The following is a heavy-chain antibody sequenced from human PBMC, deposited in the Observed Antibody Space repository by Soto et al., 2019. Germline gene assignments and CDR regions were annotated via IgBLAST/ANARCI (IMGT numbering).Heavy chain of an antibody. CDR1: GGTFSSYA. CDR2: IIPIFGTA. D-gene: IGHD3-22*01. V-gene: IGHV1-69*13. J-gene: IGHJ3*01. CDR3: AGLTPYYDSSGYP. Sequence: AVKVSCKASGGTFSSYAISWVRQAPGQGLEWMGGIIPIFGTANYAQKFQGRVTITADESTSTAYMELSSLRSEDTAVYYCAGLTPYYDSSGYPWGQGTMVTVSS.